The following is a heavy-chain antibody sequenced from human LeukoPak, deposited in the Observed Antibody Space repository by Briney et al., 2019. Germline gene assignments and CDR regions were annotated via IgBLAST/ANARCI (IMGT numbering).Heavy chain of an antibody. V-gene: IGHV1-69*04. CDR1: GGTFSSYA. CDR3: SRRWAKQQLVSVGAFDI. Sequence: ASVKVSCKASGGTFSSYAISWVRQAPGQGLEWMGRIIPILGIANYAQKFQGRVTITADKSTSTAYMELSSLRSEDTAVYYCSRRWAKQQLVSVGAFDIWGQGTMVTVSS. D-gene: IGHD6-13*01. J-gene: IGHJ3*02. CDR2: IIPILGIA.